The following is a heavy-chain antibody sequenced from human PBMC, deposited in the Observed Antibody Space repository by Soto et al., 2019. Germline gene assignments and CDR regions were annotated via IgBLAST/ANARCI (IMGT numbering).Heavy chain of an antibody. J-gene: IGHJ4*02. D-gene: IGHD3-3*01. CDR3: ARDSDDFWSGYFDY. CDR1: GYTFTSYA. Sequence: QVQLVQSGAEVKKPGASVKVSCKASGYTFTSYAMHWVRQAPGQRLEWMGWINAGNGNTKYSQKFQGRVTITRDTSASTAYMELSSLTAEDTAVYYCARDSDDFWSGYFDYWGQGTLVTDSS. CDR2: INAGNGNT. V-gene: IGHV1-3*01.